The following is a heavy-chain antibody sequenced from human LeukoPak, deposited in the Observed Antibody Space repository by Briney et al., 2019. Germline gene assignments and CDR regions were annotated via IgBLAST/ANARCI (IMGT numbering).Heavy chain of an antibody. V-gene: IGHV3-21*01. J-gene: IGHJ4*02. CDR3: ARGIVGATGGGFGY. CDR1: GFTFSSYS. CDR2: ISSSSSYI. Sequence: GGSLRLSCAASGFTFSSYSMNWVRQAPGKGLEWVSSISSSSSYIYYADSVKGRFTISRDNAKNSLYLQMNSLRAEDTAVYYCARGIVGATGGGFGYWGQGTLVTVSS. D-gene: IGHD1-26*01.